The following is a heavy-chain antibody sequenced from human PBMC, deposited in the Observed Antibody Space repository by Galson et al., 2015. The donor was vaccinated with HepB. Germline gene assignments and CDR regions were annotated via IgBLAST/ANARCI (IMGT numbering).Heavy chain of an antibody. V-gene: IGHV6-1*01. J-gene: IGHJ6*02. CDR2: TYYRSKWYN. D-gene: IGHD3-22*01. CDR1: GDSVSSNSAA. Sequence: CAISGDSVSSNSAAWNWIRQSPSRGLEWLGRTYYRSKWYNDYAVSVKSRITINPDTSKNQFSLQLNSVTPEDTAVYYCAREGYYYDSSGYYYYGMDVWGQGTTVTVSS. CDR3: AREGYYYDSSGYYYYGMDV.